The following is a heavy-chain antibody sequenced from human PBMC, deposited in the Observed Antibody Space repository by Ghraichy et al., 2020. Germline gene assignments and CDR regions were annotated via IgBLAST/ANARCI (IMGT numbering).Heavy chain of an antibody. V-gene: IGHV3-21*01. J-gene: IGHJ6*02. D-gene: IGHD1-26*01. Sequence: GGSLRLSCAASGFTFSSYSMNWVRQAPGKGLEWVSSISSSSSYIYYADSVKGRFTISRDNAKNSLYLQMNSLRAEDTAVYYCARDLRAVGATPYGMDVWGQGTTVTVSS. CDR2: ISSSSSYI. CDR3: ARDLRAVGATPYGMDV. CDR1: GFTFSSYS.